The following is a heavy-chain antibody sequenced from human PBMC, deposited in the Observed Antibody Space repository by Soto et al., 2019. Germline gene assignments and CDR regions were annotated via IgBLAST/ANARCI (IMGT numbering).Heavy chain of an antibody. CDR1: GFIFSGSA. CDR2: IGRKAKNYAT. J-gene: IGHJ5*02. D-gene: IGHD6-19*01. CDR3: VRQWLVFRPIYH. V-gene: IGHV3-73*02. Sequence: EVHLVQSGGGLVQPGGSLKLSCAASGFIFSGSAMHWVRQASGKGLEWVGRIGRKAKNYATEYGASVEGKFTISRDYSKNTEFLLMNSPKSEGTALYFWVRQWLVFRPIYHWGQGTLVTVSS.